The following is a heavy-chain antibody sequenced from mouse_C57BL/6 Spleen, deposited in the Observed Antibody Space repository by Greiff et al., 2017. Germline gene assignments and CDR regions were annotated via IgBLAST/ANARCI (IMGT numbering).Heavy chain of an antibody. J-gene: IGHJ4*01. CDR2: IDPSDSYT. D-gene: IGHD2-3*01. CDR1: GYTFTSYW. CDR3: ARSRIYDYEAMGY. V-gene: IGHV1-69*01. Sequence: QVQLKQPGAELVMPGASVKLSCKASGYTFTSYWMHWVKQRPGQGLEWIGEIDPSDSYTNYNQKFKGKSTLTVDKSSSTAYMQLSSLTSEDSAVYYCARSRIYDYEAMGYWGQGTSVTVSS.